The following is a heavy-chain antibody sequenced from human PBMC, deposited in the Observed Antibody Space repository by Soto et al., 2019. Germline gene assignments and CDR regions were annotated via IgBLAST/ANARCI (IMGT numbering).Heavy chain of an antibody. D-gene: IGHD2-8*02. V-gene: IGHV3-9*01. CDR3: PKSTGGAANGMGV. CDR1: GFSFDDYA. CDR2: ISWNSGTI. J-gene: IGHJ6*02. Sequence: DVQVVESGGGLVQPGRSLRLSCAASGFSFDDYAMHWVRQAPGKGLVWVSGISWNSGTIGDADSVKGRFTISRDNAKNSLYLQRNKLGTEDTALYYGPKSTGGAANGMGVYGQGTTVTVSS.